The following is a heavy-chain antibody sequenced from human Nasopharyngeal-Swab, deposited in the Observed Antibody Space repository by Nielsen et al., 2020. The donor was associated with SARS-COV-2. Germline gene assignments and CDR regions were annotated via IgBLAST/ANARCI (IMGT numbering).Heavy chain of an antibody. Sequence: WVRQAPGQGLEWMGCMNPGSGFKDYAQNFQGRVTMTWNTSISTAYMEISSLRSEDTAVYYYARWEKGDYWGQGTLVTVSS. V-gene: IGHV1-8*01. D-gene: IGHD1-26*01. CDR3: ARWEKGDY. J-gene: IGHJ4*02. CDR2: MNPGSGFK.